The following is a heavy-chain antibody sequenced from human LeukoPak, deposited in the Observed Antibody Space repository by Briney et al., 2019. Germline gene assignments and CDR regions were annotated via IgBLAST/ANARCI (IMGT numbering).Heavy chain of an antibody. V-gene: IGHV3-48*04. J-gene: IGHJ4*02. D-gene: IGHD2-21*02. CDR3: AREARTVVTAIRSFDY. CDR1: GFTFSGYG. Sequence: PGGSLRLSCAASGFTFSGYGMNWVRQAPGKGLECASYINSDGSTIYYADSVKGRFTISRDNAKNSLSLQMNSLRAEDMAVYYCAREARTVVTAIRSFDYWGQGTLVTVSS. CDR2: INSDGSTI.